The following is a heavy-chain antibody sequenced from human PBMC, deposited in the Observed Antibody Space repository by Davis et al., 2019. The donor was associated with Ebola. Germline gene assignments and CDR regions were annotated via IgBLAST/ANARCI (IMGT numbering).Heavy chain of an antibody. CDR2: INHSGST. J-gene: IGHJ1*01. CDR3: ARGGLRPRFAEYFQH. V-gene: IGHV4-34*01. CDR1: GGFFSGYY. Sequence: PGGSLRLSCAVYGGFFSGYYWSWIRQPPGKGLEWIGEINHSGSTNYNPSLKSRVTISVDTSKNQFSLKLSSVTAADTAVYYCARGGLRPRFAEYFQHWGQGTLVTVSS.